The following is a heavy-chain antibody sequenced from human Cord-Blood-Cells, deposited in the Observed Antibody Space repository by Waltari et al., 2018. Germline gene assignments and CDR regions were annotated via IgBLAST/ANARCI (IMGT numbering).Heavy chain of an antibody. V-gene: IGHV1-69*01. D-gene: IGHD3-22*01. CDR2: NIPIFGTA. J-gene: IGHJ4*02. CDR3: ARVRYYDSSGYYYYFDY. Sequence: QVQLVQSGAEVKKPGSSVKVSCKASGGTFSSYAISCVRKAPGQGLEWMGGNIPIFGTANYAQMFQSNVTMTADQYTSTAYMELSSLRSEDTAVYYWARVRYYDSSGYYYYFDYWGQGTLVTVSS. CDR1: GGTFSSYA.